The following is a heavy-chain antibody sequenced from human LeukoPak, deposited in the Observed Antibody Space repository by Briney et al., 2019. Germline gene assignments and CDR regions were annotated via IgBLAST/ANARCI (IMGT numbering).Heavy chain of an antibody. CDR2: ISGSGGST. Sequence: GGSLRLSCAASGFTFSSYAMSWVRQAPGKGLEWVSAISGSGGSTYYADSVKGRFTISRDNSKNTLYLQMNSLRAEDTAAYYCAKDPTMVRGVPDAFDIWGQGTMVTVSS. J-gene: IGHJ3*02. CDR3: AKDPTMVRGVPDAFDI. V-gene: IGHV3-23*01. CDR1: GFTFSSYA. D-gene: IGHD3-10*01.